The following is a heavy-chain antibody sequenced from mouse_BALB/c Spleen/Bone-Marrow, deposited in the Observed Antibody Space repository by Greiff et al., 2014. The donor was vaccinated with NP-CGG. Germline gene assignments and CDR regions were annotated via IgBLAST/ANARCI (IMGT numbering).Heavy chain of an antibody. CDR2: ISSGSSTI. Sequence: EVMLVESGGGLVQPGGSRKLSCAASGFTFSSFGMHWVRQAPEKGLEWVAYISSGSSTIYYADTMKGRFTISRDNPKNTLFLQMTSLRSEDTAMYYCTRSGTLGAMDYWGQGISVTVSS. CDR3: TRSGTLGAMDY. V-gene: IGHV5-17*02. J-gene: IGHJ4*01. CDR1: GFTFSSFG. D-gene: IGHD3-3*01.